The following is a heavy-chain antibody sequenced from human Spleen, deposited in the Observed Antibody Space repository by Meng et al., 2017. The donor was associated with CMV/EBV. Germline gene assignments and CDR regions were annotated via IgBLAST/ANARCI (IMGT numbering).Heavy chain of an antibody. Sequence: ASVKVSCKASGYTFTGYNIHWVQQAPGAGLEWMGWINPNTGDARYAPNFQGRVTLTSDTSISTAYMQLSRLQSDDTAVYYCARLFHTILGTAYYYGMDVWGPGTMVTVSS. J-gene: IGHJ6*02. CDR3: ARLFHTILGTAYYYGMDV. CDR2: INPNTGDA. V-gene: IGHV1-2*02. CDR1: GYTFTGYN. D-gene: IGHD3-3*01.